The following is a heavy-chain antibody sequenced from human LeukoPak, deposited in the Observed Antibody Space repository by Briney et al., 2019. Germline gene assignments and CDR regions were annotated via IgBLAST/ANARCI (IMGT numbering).Heavy chain of an antibody. CDR3: ARMAPPRSYYYGSGYAFDI. CDR2: IYYSGST. V-gene: IGHV4-39*07. D-gene: IGHD3-10*01. J-gene: IGHJ3*02. CDR1: GGSISSSSYY. Sequence: SETLSLTCTVSGGSISSSSYYWGWIRQPPGKGLEWIGSIYYSGSTYYNPSLKSRVTISVDTSKNQFSLKLSSVTAADTAVYYCARMAPPRSYYYGSGYAFDIWGQGTMVTVSS.